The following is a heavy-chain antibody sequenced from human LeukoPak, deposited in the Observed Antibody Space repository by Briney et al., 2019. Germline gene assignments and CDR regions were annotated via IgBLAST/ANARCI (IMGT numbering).Heavy chain of an antibody. Sequence: ASVTVSCKASGYTFTSYGISWVRQAPGQGLEWMGWISAYNGNTNYAQKLQGRVTMTTDTSTSTAYMELRSLRSDDTAVYYCARDPLDKYYYDSSGYFSGYFDYWGQGTLVTVSS. CDR2: ISAYNGNT. CDR1: GYTFTSYG. CDR3: ARDPLDKYYYDSSGYFSGYFDY. D-gene: IGHD3-22*01. V-gene: IGHV1-18*01. J-gene: IGHJ4*02.